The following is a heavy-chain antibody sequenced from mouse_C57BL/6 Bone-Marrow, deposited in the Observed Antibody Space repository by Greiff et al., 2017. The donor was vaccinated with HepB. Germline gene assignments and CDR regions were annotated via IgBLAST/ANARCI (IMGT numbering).Heavy chain of an antibody. J-gene: IGHJ4*01. CDR3: ARYEYDGVYYAMDY. D-gene: IGHD2-4*01. Sequence: EVQLQQSGPELVKPGASVKISCKASGYTFTDYYMNWVKQSHGKGLEWIGDINPNNGGTSYNQKFKGKATLTVDKSSSTAYMELRSLTSEDSAVYYGARYEYDGVYYAMDYWGQGTSVTVSS. CDR1: GYTFTDYY. CDR2: INPNNGGT. V-gene: IGHV1-26*01.